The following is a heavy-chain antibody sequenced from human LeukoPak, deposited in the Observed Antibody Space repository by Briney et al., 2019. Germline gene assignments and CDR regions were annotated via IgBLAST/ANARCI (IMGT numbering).Heavy chain of an antibody. V-gene: IGHV3-30*04. Sequence: PGGSLRLSCAASGFTFSTYAMHWVRQAPGKGLEWVAIIYYDGSKKYYVDSVKGRFTISRDNSNNTLYLQMNSLRVEDTAVYYCARDPYCSGSSCYSCLFDYWGQGTLVTVSS. CDR1: GFTFSTYA. CDR3: ARDPYCSGSSCYSCLFDY. CDR2: IYYDGSKK. D-gene: IGHD2-15*01. J-gene: IGHJ4*02.